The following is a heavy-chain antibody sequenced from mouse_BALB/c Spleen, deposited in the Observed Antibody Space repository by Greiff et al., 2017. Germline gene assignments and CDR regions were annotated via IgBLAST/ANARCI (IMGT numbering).Heavy chain of an antibody. V-gene: IGHV1-80*01. CDR2: IYPGDGDT. Sequence: VQLQESGAELVRPGSSVKISCKASGYAFSSYWMNWVKQRPGQGLEWIGQIYPGDGDTNYNGKFKGKATLTADKSSSTAYMQLSSLTSEDFAVYFCASRYYDAMDYWGQGTSVTVSS. J-gene: IGHJ4*01. CDR1: GYAFSSYW. CDR3: ASRYYDAMDY. D-gene: IGHD2-12*01.